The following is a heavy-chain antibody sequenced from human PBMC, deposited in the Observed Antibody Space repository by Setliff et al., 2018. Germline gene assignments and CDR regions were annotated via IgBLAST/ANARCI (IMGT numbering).Heavy chain of an antibody. D-gene: IGHD2-21*02. V-gene: IGHV3-72*01. Sequence: PGGSLRLSCSASGFTFNDHYMDWVRQAPGKGIEWVARIKKKDERYGTEYAASVTGIFTISRDDSKNSLYLKMNSLKTDDTAVYYCARVAPYCGRDCFSDFLDYWGQGALVTVSS. J-gene: IGHJ4*02. CDR3: ARVAPYCGRDCFSDFLDY. CDR2: IKKKDERYGT. CDR1: GFTFNDHY.